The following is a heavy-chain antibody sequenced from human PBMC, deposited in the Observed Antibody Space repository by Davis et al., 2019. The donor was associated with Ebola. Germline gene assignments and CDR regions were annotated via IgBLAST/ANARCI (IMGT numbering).Heavy chain of an antibody. J-gene: IGHJ4*02. D-gene: IGHD1-1*01. CDR3: ARAQFPTTSDH. CDR2: INPHNGNT. V-gene: IGHV1-18*04. Sequence: ASVTVSRMASLYTFTSYGISWVRQAPGQALEWMGWINPHNGNTNYTQNVHGRVIMTKDTTTTTAYMEVGSLRSDDTAVYYCARAQFPTTSDHWGQGTLVTVSS. CDR1: LYTFTSYG.